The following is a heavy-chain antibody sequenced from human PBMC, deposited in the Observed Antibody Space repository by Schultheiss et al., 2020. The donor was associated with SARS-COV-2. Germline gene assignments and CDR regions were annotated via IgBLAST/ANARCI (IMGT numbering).Heavy chain of an antibody. J-gene: IGHJ4*02. CDR2: SSANSFDT. V-gene: IGHV1-18*04. CDR1: GYTFTGYY. Sequence: ASVKVSCKASGYTFTGYYMHWVRQAPGQGLEWMGWSSANSFDTDHEQKFQGRVTMTTDTSTSTAYMELRSLTSDDTAIYYCARVPLSSDSSGEFDFWGQGTLVTVSS. CDR3: ARVPLSSDSSGEFDF. D-gene: IGHD6-19*01.